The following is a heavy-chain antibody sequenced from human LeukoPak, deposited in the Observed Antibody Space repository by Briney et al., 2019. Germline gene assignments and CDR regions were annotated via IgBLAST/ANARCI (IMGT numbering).Heavy chain of an antibody. CDR3: ARIRVSGSYGVNWLDP. V-gene: IGHV4-39*01. J-gene: IGHJ5*02. Sequence: SETLSLTCTVSGGSISSSSYYWGWIRQPPGKGLEWIGSIYYSGSTYYNPSLKSRVTISVDTSKNQFSLKLSSVTAADTAVYYCARIRVSGSYGVNWLDPWGQGTLVTVSS. CDR2: IYYSGST. CDR1: GGSISSSSYY. D-gene: IGHD1-26*01.